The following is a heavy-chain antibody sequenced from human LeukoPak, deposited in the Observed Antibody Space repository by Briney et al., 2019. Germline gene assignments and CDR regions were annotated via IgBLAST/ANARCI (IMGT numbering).Heavy chain of an antibody. Sequence: GGSLRLSCAVSGFSLSSYDIHWVRQATGKGLEWIAVIGSAGDTYYADSVKSRFTISSENAKNSLYLQMNSLRAEDTALYYCTRGLYIGSYFIDWGQGTLVTVSS. CDR2: IGSAGDT. J-gene: IGHJ4*02. CDR1: GFSLSSYD. D-gene: IGHD1-26*01. CDR3: TRGLYIGSYFID. V-gene: IGHV3-13*01.